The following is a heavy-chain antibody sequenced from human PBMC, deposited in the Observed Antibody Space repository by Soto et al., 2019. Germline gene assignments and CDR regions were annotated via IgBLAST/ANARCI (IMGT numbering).Heavy chain of an antibody. Sequence: QLQLQESGPGLVKPSETLYMTYTVSGDSISSSSYYWGWIRQPPGKGLEWIGSISYSGSTYYNPSLKSRVPISVDTSMNQFSLKLSSVTAADTAVYYCARLNGGTYGYCGQGTLVTVSS. V-gene: IGHV4-39*01. CDR3: ARLNGGTYGY. CDR2: ISYSGST. CDR1: GDSISSSSYY. J-gene: IGHJ4*02. D-gene: IGHD1-26*01.